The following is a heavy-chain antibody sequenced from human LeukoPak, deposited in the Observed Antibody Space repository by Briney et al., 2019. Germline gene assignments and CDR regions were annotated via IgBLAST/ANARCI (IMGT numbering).Heavy chain of an antibody. CDR2: VSGSAGST. D-gene: IGHD5-12*01. CDR3: AGYGGYYAYYFGMDV. V-gene: IGHV3-23*01. Sequence: GGSLRLSCAASGFTFSSYAMSWVRQAPGKGLEWVSAVSGSAGSTYYADSVKGWFTISRDNSKNTLYLQMNSLRAEDTAVYYCAGYGGYYAYYFGMDVWGQGTTVTVSS. CDR1: GFTFSSYA. J-gene: IGHJ6*02.